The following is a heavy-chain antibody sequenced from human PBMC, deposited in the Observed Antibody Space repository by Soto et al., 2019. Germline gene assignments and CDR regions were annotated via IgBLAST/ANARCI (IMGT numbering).Heavy chain of an antibody. J-gene: IGHJ6*02. D-gene: IGHD2-2*01. CDR1: GYTFTSYY. CDR2: INPSGGST. CDR3: AREDCSSTSCYSTGGMDV. Sequence: ASVKVSCKASGYTFTSYYMHWVRQAPGQGLEWKGKINPSGGSTSYAQKFQGRVTMTRDTSTSIVYMELSSLRSEDTAVYYCAREDCSSTSCYSTGGMDVWGQGTTVTV. V-gene: IGHV1-46*01.